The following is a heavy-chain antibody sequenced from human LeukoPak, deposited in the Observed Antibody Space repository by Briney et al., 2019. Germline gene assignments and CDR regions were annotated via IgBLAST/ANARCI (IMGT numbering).Heavy chain of an antibody. CDR1: GFTFSNYW. CDR3: ARDQGYCTSASCRGDAFDV. J-gene: IGHJ3*01. Sequence: GGSLRLFCAASGFTFSNYWMSWVRQAPGKGLEWVAKIKQDGSEKYYVDSVKGRFTISRDNAKNSLSLQMNSLRAEDTAVCYCARDQGYCTSASCRGDAFDVWGQGSMISVSS. CDR2: IKQDGSEK. D-gene: IGHD2-2*01. V-gene: IGHV3-7*01.